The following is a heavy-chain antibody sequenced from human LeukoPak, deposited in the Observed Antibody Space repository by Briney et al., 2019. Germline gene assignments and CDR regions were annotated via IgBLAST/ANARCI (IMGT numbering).Heavy chain of an antibody. D-gene: IGHD2-21*02. CDR3: ARHCRTATPYYFDY. V-gene: IGHV4-59*08. CDR2: IYYSGST. J-gene: IGHJ4*02. CDR1: GGSISSYY. Sequence: PSETLSLTCTVSGGSISSYYWSWIRQPPGKGLEWIGYIYYSGSTNYNPSLKSRVTISVDTSKNQFSLKLSSVTAADTAVYYCARHCRTATPYYFDYWGQGTLVTVSS.